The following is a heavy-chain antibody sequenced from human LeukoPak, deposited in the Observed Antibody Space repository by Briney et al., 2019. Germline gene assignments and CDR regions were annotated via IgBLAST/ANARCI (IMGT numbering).Heavy chain of an antibody. V-gene: IGHV1-2*06. Sequence: ASVKVSCKAFGYTFTGYYMHWVRQAPGQGLEWMGRINPNSGGTNYAQKFQGRVTMTRDTSISTAYMELSRLRSDDTAVYYCAREVSSWYRHYYYGMDVWGQGTTVTVSS. CDR3: AREVSSWYRHYYYGMDV. CDR1: GYTFTGYY. J-gene: IGHJ6*02. D-gene: IGHD6-13*01. CDR2: INPNSGGT.